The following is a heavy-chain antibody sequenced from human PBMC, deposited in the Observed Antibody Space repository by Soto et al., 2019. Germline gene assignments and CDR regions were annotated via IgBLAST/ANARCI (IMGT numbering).Heavy chain of an antibody. CDR2: IYYSGST. CDR3: ARDRSLRKGYCSGGSCYNWFDP. V-gene: IGHV4-59*01. D-gene: IGHD2-15*01. J-gene: IGHJ5*02. Sequence: SETLSLTCTVSGGSISSYYWSWIRQPPGKGLEWIGYIYYSGSTNYNPSLKSRVTISVDTSKNQFSLKLSSLTAADTAVYYCARDRSLRKGYCSGGSCYNWFDPWGQGTLVTVSS. CDR1: GGSISSYY.